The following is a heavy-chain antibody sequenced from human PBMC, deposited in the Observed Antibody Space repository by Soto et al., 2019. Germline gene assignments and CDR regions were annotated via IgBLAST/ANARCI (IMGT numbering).Heavy chain of an antibody. CDR1: GYTFTGYY. J-gene: IGHJ6*02. V-gene: IGHV1-2*02. Sequence: ASVKVSCKDSGYTFTGYYVHWVRQDAGQGLELMGWINPNSGDTYLAQRFQGRVTMNRDTSIGTAYMELRGLTSDDPAEYYCAKGGARVAAGTRVYLYNAMDVWGQGTTVTVSS. CDR3: AKGGARVAAGTRVYLYNAMDV. CDR2: INPNSGDT. D-gene: IGHD6-13*01.